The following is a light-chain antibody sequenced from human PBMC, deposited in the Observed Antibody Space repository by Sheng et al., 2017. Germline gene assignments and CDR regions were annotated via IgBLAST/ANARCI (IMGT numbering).Light chain of an antibody. Sequence: DIQLTQSPSFLSASVGDRVTITCRASQGISSYLAWYQQKPGKAPKLLIYAASTLQSGVPSRFSGSVSGTEFTLTISSLQPEDFATYYCQQLNSYPLTSVGGTKWRSN. V-gene: IGKV1-9*01. CDR2: AAS. CDR1: QGISSY. CDR3: QQLNSYPLT. J-gene: IGKJ4*01.